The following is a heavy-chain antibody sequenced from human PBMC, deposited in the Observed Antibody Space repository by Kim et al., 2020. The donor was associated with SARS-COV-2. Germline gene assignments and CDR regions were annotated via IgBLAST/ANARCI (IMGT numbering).Heavy chain of an antibody. CDR2: IYWDDDK. J-gene: IGHJ3*02. CDR1: GFSLSTSGVG. D-gene: IGHD6-13*01. Sequence: SGPTLVNPTQTLTLTCTFSGFSLSTSGVGVGWIRQPPGKALEWLALIYWDDDKRYSPSLKSRLTITKDTSKNQVVLTMTNMDPVDTATYYCAHSLYTEWYSSSWFGAFDIWGQGTMVTVSS. V-gene: IGHV2-5*02. CDR3: AHSLYTEWYSSSWFGAFDI.